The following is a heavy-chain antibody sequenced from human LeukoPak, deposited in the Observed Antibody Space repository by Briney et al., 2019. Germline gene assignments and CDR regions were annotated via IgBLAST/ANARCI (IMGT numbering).Heavy chain of an antibody. CDR3: AKDMYYDSSGHGDYFDY. Sequence: GRSLRLSCAASGFTFSSYAMHWVRQAPGKGLEWVAVISYDGSNKYYADSVKGRFTISRDNSKNTLYLQMNSLRAEDTAVYYCAKDMYYDSSGHGDYFDYWGQGTLVTVSS. CDR2: ISYDGSNK. J-gene: IGHJ4*02. V-gene: IGHV3-30-3*01. CDR1: GFTFSSYA. D-gene: IGHD3-22*01.